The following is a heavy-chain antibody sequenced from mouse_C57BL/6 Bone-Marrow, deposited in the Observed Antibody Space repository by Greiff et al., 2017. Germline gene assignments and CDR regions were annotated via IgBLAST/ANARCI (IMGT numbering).Heavy chain of an antibody. CDR1: GYTFTDYN. V-gene: IGHV1-22*01. CDR3: ARERFYYYGFAY. J-gene: IGHJ3*01. D-gene: IGHD1-1*01. Sequence: VQLQQSGPELVKPGASVKMSCKASGYTFTDYNMHWVKQSHGKSLEWIGYINPNNGGTSYNQKFKGKATLTVNKSSSTAYMELRSLTSEDSAVYYCARERFYYYGFAYWGQGILVTVSA. CDR2: INPNNGGT.